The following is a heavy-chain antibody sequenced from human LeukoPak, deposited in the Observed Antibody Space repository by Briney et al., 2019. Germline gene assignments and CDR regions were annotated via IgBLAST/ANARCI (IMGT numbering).Heavy chain of an antibody. CDR1: GFTFSSYG. D-gene: IGHD3-9*01. Sequence: PAGSLRLSCAASGFTFSSYGMHWVRQAPGKGLEWVAVISYDGSNKYYADSVKGRFTISRDNSKNTLYLQMNSLRAEDTAVYYCAKDGDILTGYWSNYGLDVWGQGTTVTVSS. J-gene: IGHJ6*02. V-gene: IGHV3-30*18. CDR3: AKDGDILTGYWSNYGLDV. CDR2: ISYDGSNK.